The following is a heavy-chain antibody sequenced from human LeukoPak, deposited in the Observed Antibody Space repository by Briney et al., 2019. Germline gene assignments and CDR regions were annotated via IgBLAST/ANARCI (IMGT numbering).Heavy chain of an antibody. J-gene: IGHJ6*02. D-gene: IGHD5-12*01. CDR2: ISGSGGST. V-gene: IGHV3-23*01. Sequence: GGSLRLSCAASGFTFSNYWMSWVRQAPGKGLEWVSAISGSGGSTYYADSVKGRFTISRDNSRHTLYLQMNSLRAEDTAIHYCARGFGGYDYYYYYGMDVWGQGTTVTVSS. CDR3: ARGFGGYDYYYYYGMDV. CDR1: GFTFSNYW.